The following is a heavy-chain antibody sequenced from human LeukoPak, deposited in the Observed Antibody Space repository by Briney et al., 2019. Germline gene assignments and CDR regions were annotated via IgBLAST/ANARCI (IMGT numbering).Heavy chain of an antibody. J-gene: IGHJ6*02. V-gene: IGHV1-24*01. CDR1: GYTLTELS. CDR2: FDPEDGET. CDR3: ARVEHPTTVTATMGDYYYGMDV. Sequence: GASVKVSCKVSGYTLTELSMHWVRQAPGKGLEWMGGFDPEDGETIYAQKFQGRVTMTEDTYTDTAYMELSSLRSEDTAVYYCARVEHPTTVTATMGDYYYGMDVWGQGTTVTVSS. D-gene: IGHD4-17*01.